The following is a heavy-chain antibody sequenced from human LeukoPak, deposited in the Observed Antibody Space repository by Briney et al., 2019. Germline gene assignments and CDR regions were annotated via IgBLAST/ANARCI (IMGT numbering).Heavy chain of an antibody. V-gene: IGHV5-51*01. CDR2: IYPGDSDT. Sequence: GESLKVSCKGSGYSFASYWIGWVRQMPGKGLEWMGIIYPGDSDTRYSPSFQGQVTISADKSISTAYLQWSSLKASDTAMYYCARRSPYSLYGMDVWGQGTTVTVSS. D-gene: IGHD6-13*01. CDR3: ARRSPYSLYGMDV. CDR1: GYSFASYW. J-gene: IGHJ6*02.